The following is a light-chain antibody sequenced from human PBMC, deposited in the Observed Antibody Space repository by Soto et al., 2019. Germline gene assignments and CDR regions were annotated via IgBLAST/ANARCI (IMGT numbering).Light chain of an antibody. J-gene: IGKJ1*01. CDR2: GAS. V-gene: IGKV3-20*01. CDR1: QSVSNNY. CDR3: QQYNNWPRT. Sequence: EIVLTQSPGTLSLSPGERATLSCRASQSVSNNYLAWYQQKPGQAPRLLIYGASNRATGIPDRFSGSGSGTDFTLTISRLEPEDFAVYYCQQYNNWPRTFGQGTKVDMK.